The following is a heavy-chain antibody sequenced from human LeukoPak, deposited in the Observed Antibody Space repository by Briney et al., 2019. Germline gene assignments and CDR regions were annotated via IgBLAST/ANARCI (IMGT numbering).Heavy chain of an antibody. V-gene: IGHV3-23*01. J-gene: IGHJ5*02. CDR1: GFTFTNYG. Sequence: GGSLRLSCAASGFTFTNYGMSWVRQAPGKGLEWVSTTSGSGGSTYYADSVKGRFTISRDNSKNTLYLQMNSLRAEDTAVYYCAKDYFYGSGNNCFDPWGQGTLDTVSS. CDR2: TSGSGGST. D-gene: IGHD3-10*01. CDR3: AKDYFYGSGNNCFDP.